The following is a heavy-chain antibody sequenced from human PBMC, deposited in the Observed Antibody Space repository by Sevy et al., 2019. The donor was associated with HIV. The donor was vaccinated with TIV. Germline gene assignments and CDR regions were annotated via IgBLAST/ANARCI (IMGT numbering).Heavy chain of an antibody. CDR2: IYYSGST. J-gene: IGHJ3*02. CDR3: ARDKGYYGSGSHAHDAFDI. V-gene: IGHV4-59*01. Sequence: SETLSLTCTVSGGSISSYYWSWIRQPPGKGLEWIGYIYYSGSTNYNPSLKSRVTISVDTSKNQFSLKLSSVTAADTAGYYCARDKGYYGSGSHAHDAFDIWGQGTMVTVSS. CDR1: GGSISSYY. D-gene: IGHD3-10*01.